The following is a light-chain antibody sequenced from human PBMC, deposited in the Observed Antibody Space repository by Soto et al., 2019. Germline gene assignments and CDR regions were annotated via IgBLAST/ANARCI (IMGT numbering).Light chain of an antibody. V-gene: IGKV1-39*01. CDR3: QQSYSTPAT. CDR2: AAS. J-gene: IGKJ2*01. CDR1: QSISSY. Sequence: DIQMTQPPSSLSASVGDRVTITCRASQSISSYLNWYQQKPGKAPKLLIYAASSLQSGVPSRFSGSGSGTDFTLTISSLQPEYFATYYCQQSYSTPATFGQGTNLEIK.